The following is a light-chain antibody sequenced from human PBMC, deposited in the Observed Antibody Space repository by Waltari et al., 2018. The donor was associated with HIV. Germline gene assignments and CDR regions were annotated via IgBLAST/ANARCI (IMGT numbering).Light chain of an antibody. J-gene: IGKJ2*01. CDR3: QQRKYLYT. CDR2: GVS. Sequence: EIVLTQSPATLSLSPGETATLSCRASQTGSTFLAWYQQKPGQSPRLLISGVSARAPGIPVRFSGSGSETDFTLTISGLEPDDFAVYFCQQRKYLYTFGQGTKVEI. V-gene: IGKV3-11*01. CDR1: QTGSTF.